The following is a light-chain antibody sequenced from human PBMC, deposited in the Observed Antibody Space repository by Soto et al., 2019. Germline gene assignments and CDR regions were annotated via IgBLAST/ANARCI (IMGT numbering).Light chain of an antibody. J-gene: IGLJ1*01. CDR2: RNN. Sequence: QSVLTQPPSASGTPGQRVTISCSGSSSNIGSNYVYWYQQLPGTAPKLLIYRNNQRPSGVPDRFSGSKSGTSASLAISGLRSEDEADYYCAAWGDSLSGFYVFGTGTKLTVL. V-gene: IGLV1-47*01. CDR1: SSNIGSNY. CDR3: AAWGDSLSGFYV.